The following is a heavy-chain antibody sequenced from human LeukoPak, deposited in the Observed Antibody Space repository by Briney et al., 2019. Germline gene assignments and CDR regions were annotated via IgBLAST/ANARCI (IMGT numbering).Heavy chain of an antibody. V-gene: IGHV4-34*01. D-gene: IGHD2-21*01. CDR1: GGSFSGYY. CDR3: ARRIAWFDP. CDR2: INHSGST. Sequence: KPSETLSLTCAVYGGSFSGYYWSWIRQPPGKGLEWIGEINHSGSTNYNPSLKRRVTISVDTSKNQFSLKLSSVTAADTAVYYCARRIAWFDPWGQGTLVTVSS. J-gene: IGHJ5*02.